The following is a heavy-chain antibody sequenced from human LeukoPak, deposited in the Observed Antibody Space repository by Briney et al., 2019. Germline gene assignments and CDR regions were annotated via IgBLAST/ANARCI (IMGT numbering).Heavy chain of an antibody. CDR2: IIPIFGTA. J-gene: IGHJ4*02. CDR3: ARTRWYGPSYSFDY. D-gene: IGHD6-13*01. CDR1: GGTFSNYA. V-gene: IGHV1-69*13. Sequence: SVKVSCKASGGTFSNYAISWVRQAPGQGLEWMGGIIPIFGTANYAQKFQGRVTITADESTSTAYMELSSLRSEDTAVYYCARTRWYGPSYSFDYWGQGTLVTVSS.